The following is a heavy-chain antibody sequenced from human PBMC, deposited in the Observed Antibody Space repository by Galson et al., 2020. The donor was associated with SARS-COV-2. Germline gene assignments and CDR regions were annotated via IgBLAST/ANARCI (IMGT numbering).Heavy chain of an antibody. J-gene: IGHJ3*01. D-gene: IGHD3-9*01. V-gene: IGHV4-34*01. CDR2: INHSGTT. CDR3: ARAPDVDILTGDYADGFDF. CDR1: GGSFNGYC. Sequence: SETLSLTCAVYGGSFNGYCWSWIRQPPGTGLEWIGEINHSGTTNYNPSLKSRITMSVDMSKNQFSLRLSSVTAADTAVYYCARAPDVDILTGDYADGFDFWGQGTMVTVSS.